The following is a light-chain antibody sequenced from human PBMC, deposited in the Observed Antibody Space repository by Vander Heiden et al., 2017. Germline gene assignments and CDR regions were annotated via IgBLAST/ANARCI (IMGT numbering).Light chain of an antibody. J-gene: IGKJ1*01. CDR2: AAS. Sequence: EFVLTQSPCTLSLSPGERATLSCRASQSVSSSYLAWYQQRPGQAPRLLIYAASTRATGIPDRFSGSGSGTDFTLTISRLEPEDSAVYYCQQYGSSPRTFGQGTKVEIK. CDR3: QQYGSSPRT. CDR1: QSVSSSY. V-gene: IGKV3-20*01.